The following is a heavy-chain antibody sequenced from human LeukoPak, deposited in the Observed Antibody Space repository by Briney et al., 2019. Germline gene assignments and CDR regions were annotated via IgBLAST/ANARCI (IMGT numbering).Heavy chain of an antibody. CDR1: LFTFSSYA. D-gene: IGHD3-10*01. V-gene: IGHV3-23*01. CDR3: ARDREFASGGMDV. Sequence: PGGSLRLSSAASLFTFSSYAMSCVREAPGEGLGWVSAISGSGGSTYYADSVRGRFTVSRDNSENTVYLQMNSLRPEDTAVYYCARDREFASGGMDVWGQGTTVTVSS. J-gene: IGHJ6*02. CDR2: ISGSGGST.